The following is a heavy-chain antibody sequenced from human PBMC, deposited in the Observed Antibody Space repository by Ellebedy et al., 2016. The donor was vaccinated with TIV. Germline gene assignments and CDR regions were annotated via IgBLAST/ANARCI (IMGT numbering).Heavy chain of an antibody. Sequence: ASVKVSXKASRYTFTSYYMHWVRQAPGQGLEWMGIINPSGGSTSYAQKFQGRVTMTRDTSTSTVYMELSSLRSEDTAVYYCATESGSSGSMGYWGQGTLVTVSS. D-gene: IGHD3-22*01. CDR2: INPSGGST. CDR3: ATESGSSGSMGY. J-gene: IGHJ4*02. CDR1: RYTFTSYY. V-gene: IGHV1-46*01.